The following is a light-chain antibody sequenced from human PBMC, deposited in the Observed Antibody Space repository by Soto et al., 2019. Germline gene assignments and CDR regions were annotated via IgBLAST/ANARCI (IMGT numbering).Light chain of an antibody. CDR1: SRDIWSYNL. J-gene: IGLJ1*01. CDR3: CSYAGSSTFV. Sequence: QCFLTQRASVSEYPGQSSSMSCTGMSRDIWSYNLISWYRQRPGKAHKLLIYEGSKRISGVSNRFSGFKSGNTASLAISGRQAEDEADYYCCSYAGSSTFVFGTGTKV. V-gene: IGLV2-23*01. CDR2: EGS.